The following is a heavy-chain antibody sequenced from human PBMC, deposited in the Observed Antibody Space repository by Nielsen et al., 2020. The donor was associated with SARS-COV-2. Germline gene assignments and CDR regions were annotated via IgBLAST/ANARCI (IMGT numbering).Heavy chain of an antibody. CDR3: ARDRDVDYFDS. CDR2: ITWNGDST. J-gene: IGHJ4*02. CDR1: GFTFDDYA. Sequence: LKISCAASGFTFDDYALSWVRQVPGKGLEWVSRITWNGDSTGYADSVKGRFTISRDNAKNSLFLQMNSLRAEDTAIYYCARDRDVDYFDSWGQGTLVTVSS. V-gene: IGHV3-20*04.